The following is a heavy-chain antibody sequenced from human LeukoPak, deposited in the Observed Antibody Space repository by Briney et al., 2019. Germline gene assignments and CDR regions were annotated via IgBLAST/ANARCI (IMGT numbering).Heavy chain of an antibody. CDR2: INPNSGGT. V-gene: IGHV1-2*02. J-gene: IGHJ3*02. D-gene: IGHD6-13*01. CDR3: ARVRSSSWVYFDI. CDR1: GYTFTGHY. Sequence: ASVKVSCKASGYTFTGHYMHWVRQAPGQGLEWMGWINPNSGGTNYAQKFQGRVTMTRDTSISTAYMELSRLRSDDTAVYYCARVRSSSWVYFDIWGQGTMVTVSS.